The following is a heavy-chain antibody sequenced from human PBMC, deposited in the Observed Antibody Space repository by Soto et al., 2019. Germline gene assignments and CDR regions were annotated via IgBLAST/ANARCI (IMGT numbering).Heavy chain of an antibody. D-gene: IGHD3-9*01. Sequence: GASVKVSCKASGYIFTNYYIHWVRQAPGQGLEWMGIINPSGGTANYAQKFQGRVTITADESTSTAYMELSSLRSEDTAVYYCARDQYYDILTGYSPPPTFENWFDPWGQGTLVTVSS. CDR2: INPSGGTA. CDR3: ARDQYYDILTGYSPPPTFENWFDP. CDR1: GYIFTNYY. V-gene: IGHV1-46*01. J-gene: IGHJ5*02.